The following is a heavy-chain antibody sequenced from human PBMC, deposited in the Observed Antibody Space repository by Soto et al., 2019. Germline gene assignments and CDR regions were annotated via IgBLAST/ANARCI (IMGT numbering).Heavy chain of an antibody. J-gene: IGHJ5*02. V-gene: IGHV3-30*18. CDR1: GFTFSSYG. CDR2: ISYDGSNK. CDR3: AKDRSSSPDWFDP. Sequence: QVQLVESVGGVVQPGRSLRLSCAASGFTFSSYGMHWVRQAPGKGLEWVAVISYDGSNKYYADSVKGRFTISRDNSKNTLYLQMNSLRAEDTAVYYCAKDRSSSPDWFDPWGQGTLVTVSS. D-gene: IGHD6-13*01.